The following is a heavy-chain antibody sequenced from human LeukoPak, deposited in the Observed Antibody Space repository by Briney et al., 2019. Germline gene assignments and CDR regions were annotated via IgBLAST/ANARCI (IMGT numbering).Heavy chain of an antibody. CDR3: ARDKSSGSPLDY. Sequence: GGSLRLSCAASGFTFSSYSMNWVRQAPGKGLEWVSSISSSSSYIYYADSVKGRFTISRDNAKNSPYLQMNSLRAEDTAVYYCARDKSSGSPLDYWGQGTLVTVSS. D-gene: IGHD6-19*01. CDR2: ISSSSSYI. V-gene: IGHV3-21*01. CDR1: GFTFSSYS. J-gene: IGHJ4*02.